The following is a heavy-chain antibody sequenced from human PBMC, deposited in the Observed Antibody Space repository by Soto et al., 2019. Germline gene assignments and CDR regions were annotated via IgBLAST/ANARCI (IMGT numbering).Heavy chain of an antibody. Sequence: SETLSLTCAVYGGSFSGYYWSWIRQPPGKGLEWIGEINHSGSTNYNPSLKSRVTISVDTSKNQFSLKLSSVTAADTAVYYCARLFSRKYSSGWPTRKLGYFDYWGQGTLVTVSS. D-gene: IGHD6-19*01. V-gene: IGHV4-34*01. CDR3: ARLFSRKYSSGWPTRKLGYFDY. J-gene: IGHJ4*02. CDR2: INHSGST. CDR1: GGSFSGYY.